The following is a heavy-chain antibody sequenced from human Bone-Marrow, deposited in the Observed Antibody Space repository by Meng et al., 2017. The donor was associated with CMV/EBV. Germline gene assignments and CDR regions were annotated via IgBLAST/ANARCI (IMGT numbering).Heavy chain of an antibody. J-gene: IGHJ4*02. CDR2: INHSGST. CDR3: ARGDCSSTSCYYNRFFDY. D-gene: IGHD2-2*01. Sequence: GSLRLSCAASGFTFEDNGMTWVRQPPGKGLEWIGEINHSGSTNYNPSLKSRVTISVDTSKNQFSLKLSSVTAADTAVYYCARGDCSSTSCYYNRFFDYWGQGTLVTVSS. V-gene: IGHV4-34*01. CDR1: GFTFEDNG.